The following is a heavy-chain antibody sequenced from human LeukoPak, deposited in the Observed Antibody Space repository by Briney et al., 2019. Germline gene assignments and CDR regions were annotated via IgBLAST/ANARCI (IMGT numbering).Heavy chain of an antibody. V-gene: IGHV4-4*02. J-gene: IGHJ4*02. Sequence: PSETLSLTCAVSGGSISSSNWWSWVRQPPGKGLQWIGEIYHSGSTNYNPSLKSRVTISVDKSKNQFSLKLNSVTAADTAVYYCARGWGPAYCGGDCHRHFDYWGQGTLVTVSS. CDR2: IYHSGST. CDR3: ARGWGPAYCGGDCHRHFDY. D-gene: IGHD2-21*02. CDR1: GGSISSSNW.